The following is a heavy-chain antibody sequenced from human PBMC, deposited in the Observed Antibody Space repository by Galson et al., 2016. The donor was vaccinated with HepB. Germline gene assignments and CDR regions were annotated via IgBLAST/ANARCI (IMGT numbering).Heavy chain of an antibody. V-gene: IGHV4-34*01. J-gene: IGHJ6*02. CDR1: GGSFSAYS. Sequence: SETLSLTCAVYGGSFSAYSWSWIRQSPGKGLEWIGEFNHGGSTKYNPSLRSRVTISVDTSKIQFSLNLRSVTATDTGVYYCARGLTVTQPLPGWHYGMDVWAQGTTVTVSS. CDR2: FNHGGST. D-gene: IGHD4-17*01. CDR3: ARGLTVTQPLPGWHYGMDV.